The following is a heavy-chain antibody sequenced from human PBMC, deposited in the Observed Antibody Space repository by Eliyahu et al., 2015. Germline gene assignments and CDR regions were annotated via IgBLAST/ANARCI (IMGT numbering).Heavy chain of an antibody. D-gene: IGHD3-3*01. V-gene: IGHV3-21*01. Sequence: EVQLVESGGGLVKPGGSLRLSCAASGFTFXSXSMNWVRQAPGKGLEWVSSISSSSSYIYYADSVKGRFTISRDNAKNSLYLQMNSLRAEDTAVYYCARDDQSILEWLLGAFDIWGQGTMVTVSS. CDR3: ARDDQSILEWLLGAFDI. J-gene: IGHJ3*02. CDR2: ISSSSSYI. CDR1: GFTFXSXS.